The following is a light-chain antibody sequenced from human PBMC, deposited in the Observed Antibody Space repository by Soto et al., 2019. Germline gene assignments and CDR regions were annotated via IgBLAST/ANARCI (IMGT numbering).Light chain of an antibody. J-gene: IGLJ1*01. V-gene: IGLV2-14*03. Sequence: QSVLTQPASVSGSPGQSITISCTGTSSDIGDYNYVSWYQQHPGKAPKLMIYDVDSRPSGVSNRFSGSKSGNTASLTISGLQAEDEADYYCSSYTISSTYVFGTGTQLTVL. CDR2: DVD. CDR1: SSDIGDYNY. CDR3: SSYTISSTYV.